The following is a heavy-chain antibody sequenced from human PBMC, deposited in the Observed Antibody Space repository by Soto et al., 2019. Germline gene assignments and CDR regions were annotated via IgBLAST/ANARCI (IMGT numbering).Heavy chain of an antibody. CDR2: INHSGST. J-gene: IGHJ6*02. CDR3: ARGRKQNFIAAPRGYYYGMDV. D-gene: IGHD6-13*01. V-gene: IGHV4-34*01. CDR1: GGSFSGYY. Sequence: PSEPLSLTCAVYGGSFSGYYWSWIRQPPGKGLEWIGEINHSGSTNYNPSLKSRVTISVDTSKNQFSLKLSSVTAADTAVYYCARGRKQNFIAAPRGYYYGMDVWGQGTTVTVSS.